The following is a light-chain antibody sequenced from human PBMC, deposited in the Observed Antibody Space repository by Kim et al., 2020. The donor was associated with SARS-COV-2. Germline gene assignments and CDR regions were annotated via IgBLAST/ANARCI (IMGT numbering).Light chain of an antibody. Sequence: PGKTASVSCGGKSIGSKSVHWYQQKSGQAPVLVIYYDSDRPSGIPERFSGSNSGNTATLTISRVEAGDEADYYCQVWDSSSDHRVVFGGGTQLTVL. CDR1: SIGSKS. V-gene: IGLV3-21*04. CDR2: YDS. CDR3: QVWDSSSDHRVV. J-gene: IGLJ2*01.